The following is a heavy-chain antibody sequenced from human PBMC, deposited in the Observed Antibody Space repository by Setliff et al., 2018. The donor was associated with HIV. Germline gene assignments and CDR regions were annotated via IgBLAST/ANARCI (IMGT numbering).Heavy chain of an antibody. J-gene: IGHJ4*02. CDR3: ARDPYTMISTIDY. D-gene: IGHD3-22*01. Sequence: PGGSLRLSCAASGFTFSGYEMNWVRQAPGKGLEWVSYFSSSGSTIYYADSVKGRFNISRDNAKNSLYLQMNSLRAEDTAVYYCARDPYTMISTIDYWGRGTLVTVSS. V-gene: IGHV3-48*03. CDR1: GFTFSGYE. CDR2: FSSSGSTI.